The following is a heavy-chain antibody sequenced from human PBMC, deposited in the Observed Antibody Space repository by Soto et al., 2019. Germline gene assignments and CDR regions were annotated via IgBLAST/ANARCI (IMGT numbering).Heavy chain of an antibody. CDR2: IHYSGAT. CDR3: ARGAYCGTDCFYYFDT. Sequence: NPSETLSLTCIVSGGSINSYYWSWIRQPPGKGPEWIGYIHYSGATKCRASLNGRLSISVDTSKNQFSLWLNSLTAADTAVYYCARGAYCGTDCFYYFDTGGQGALVTVSS. CDR1: GGSINSYY. D-gene: IGHD2-21*02. J-gene: IGHJ4*02. V-gene: IGHV4-59*01.